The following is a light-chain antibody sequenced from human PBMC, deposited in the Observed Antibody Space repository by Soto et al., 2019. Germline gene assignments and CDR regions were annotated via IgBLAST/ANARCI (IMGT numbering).Light chain of an antibody. CDR2: VNSDGSH. CDR1: SGHSMYA. V-gene: IGLV4-69*01. Sequence: QLVLTQSPSASASLGASVKLTCTLSSGHSMYAIAWHQQQPEKGPRYLMKVNSDGSHIKGDGIPDRFSGSSSGAERYLTISSLQSEDEADYHCQTWGTNFVIFGGGTKLTVL. J-gene: IGLJ2*01. CDR3: QTWGTNFVI.